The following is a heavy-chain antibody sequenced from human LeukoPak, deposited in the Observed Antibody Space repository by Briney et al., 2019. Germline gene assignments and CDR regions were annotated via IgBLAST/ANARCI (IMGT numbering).Heavy chain of an antibody. CDR2: IGESGDST. CDR3: AKQLGYCSDGSCYFPY. J-gene: IGHJ4*02. CDR1: GFTFSSYA. D-gene: IGHD2-15*01. V-gene: IGHV3-23*01. Sequence: GGSLRLSCAASGFTFSSYAMSWVRQAPGKGLEWVSSIGESGDSTYYADSVKGRFTISRENSKNTLYLRMNSLRAEDTAVYYCAKQLGYCSDGSCYFPYWGQGTLVTVSS.